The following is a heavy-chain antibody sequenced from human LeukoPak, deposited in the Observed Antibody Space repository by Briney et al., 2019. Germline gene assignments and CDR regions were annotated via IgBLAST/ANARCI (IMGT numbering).Heavy chain of an antibody. CDR1: GFSSADYG. CDR2: INWDGGNR. Sequence: PGGSLRLSCEDSGFSSADYGMSWVRQLPGKGPEWVAGINWDGGNRFYADSVKGRFIITRDHAKNSLFLQMNSLRVEDTALYYCTRDLSSNWYNFAYWGQGALVIVSS. D-gene: IGHD6-13*01. V-gene: IGHV3-20*04. J-gene: IGHJ4*02. CDR3: TRDLSSNWYNFAY.